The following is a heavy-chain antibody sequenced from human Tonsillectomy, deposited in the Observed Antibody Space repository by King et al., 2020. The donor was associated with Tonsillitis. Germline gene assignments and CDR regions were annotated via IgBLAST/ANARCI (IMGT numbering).Heavy chain of an antibody. CDR1: GGSISDISYY. J-gene: IGHJ4*02. D-gene: IGHD6-13*01. CDR2: VYYSGNT. V-gene: IGHV4-39*07. Sequence: QLQESGPGLAKSSETLSLTCTVSGGSISDISYYWGWIRQPPGKGLEWIGSVYYSGNTYYNPSLKSRVTISLDTSKNQFSLKLSSVTAADTAVYYCARLFWYRYYFDFWGQGTLVPVSS. CDR3: ARLFWYRYYFDF.